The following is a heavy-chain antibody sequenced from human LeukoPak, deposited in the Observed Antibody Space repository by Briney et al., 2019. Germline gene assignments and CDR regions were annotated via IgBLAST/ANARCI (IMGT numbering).Heavy chain of an antibody. V-gene: IGHV4-59*01. CDR1: GGSISSYY. D-gene: IGHD3-10*01. CDR3: ARGVTAGCFDP. CDR2: IYYSGST. Sequence: PSETLSLTCTVSGGSISSYYWSWIRQPPGKGLEWIGYIYYSGSTNYNPSLKSRVTISVDTSKNQFSLKLSSVTAADTAVYYCARGVTAGCFDPWGQGTLVTVSS. J-gene: IGHJ5*02.